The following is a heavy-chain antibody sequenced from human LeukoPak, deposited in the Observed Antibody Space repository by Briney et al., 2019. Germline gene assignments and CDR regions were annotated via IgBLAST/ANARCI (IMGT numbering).Heavy chain of an antibody. CDR3: AREYYYDGGLFDN. CDR1: GFTSSSYW. J-gene: IGHJ4*02. V-gene: IGHV3-74*01. D-gene: IGHD3-22*01. Sequence: GGSLRLSCAASGFTSSSYWMHWVRQAPGKGLVWVSRINSDGSSTSYADSVKGRFTISRDNAKNTLYLQMNSLRAEDTAVYYCAREYYYDGGLFDNWGQGTLVTVSS. CDR2: INSDGSST.